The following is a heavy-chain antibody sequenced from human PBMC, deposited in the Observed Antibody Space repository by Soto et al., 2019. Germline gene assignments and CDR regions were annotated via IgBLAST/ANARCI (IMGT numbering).Heavy chain of an antibody. D-gene: IGHD4-17*01. J-gene: IGHJ4*02. CDR2: ISSSSSTI. Sequence: GGSFGPNCFSWISQAPGKGLEWVSYISSSSSTIYYADSVKGRFTRSRDNAKKSLYLQMNSLRAEDMAVYYCARGLSYGDYEGYWGQGALVTVSS. V-gene: IGHV3-11*04. CDR1: GGSFGPNC. CDR3: ARGLSYGDYEGY.